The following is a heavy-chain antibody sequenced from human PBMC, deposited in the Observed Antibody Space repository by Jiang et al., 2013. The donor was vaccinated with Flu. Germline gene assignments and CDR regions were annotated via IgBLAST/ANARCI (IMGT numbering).Heavy chain of an antibody. CDR2: ISTTGDTI. J-gene: IGHJ4*02. D-gene: IGHD3-10*01. Sequence: VQLLESGGGLVKPGGSLRLSCAASGFTFSDYYMSWIRQAPGKGLEWIAYISTTGDTIKYADSVKGRFTISRDNANDSLFLQMSSLRAEDTAVYYCARDGQLLWFRGLLGPFDYVGPG. V-gene: IGHV3-11*01. CDR1: GFTFSDYY. CDR3: ARDGQLLWFRGLLGPFDY.